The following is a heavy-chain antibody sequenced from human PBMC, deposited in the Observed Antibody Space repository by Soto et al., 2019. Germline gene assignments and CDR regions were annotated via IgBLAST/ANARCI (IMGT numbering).Heavy chain of an antibody. CDR1: GFTFSSYS. Sequence: GGSLRLSCAASGFTFSSYSMNWVRQAPGKGLEWVSYISSSSSTIYYADSVKGRFTISRDNSKNTLYLQMNSLRADDTAVYYCAKNGKGTDIRIDDWGQGTLVIVSS. CDR2: ISSSSSTI. V-gene: IGHV3-48*01. D-gene: IGHD5-18*01. CDR3: AKNGKGTDIRIDD. J-gene: IGHJ4*02.